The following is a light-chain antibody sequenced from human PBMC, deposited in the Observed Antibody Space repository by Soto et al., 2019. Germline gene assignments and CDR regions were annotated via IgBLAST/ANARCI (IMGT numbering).Light chain of an antibody. J-gene: IGKJ1*01. V-gene: IGKV1-33*01. CDR3: QQYDNLPWT. CDR1: QDITNH. CDR2: DAS. Sequence: LEVTQSPSSLSASVGDRVTITCQASQDITNHLNWYQQKPGKAPKLLIYDASNLETGVPSRFSGTGSGTYFTFTISSLQPEDIATYYCQQYDNLPWTFGQGTKVDIK.